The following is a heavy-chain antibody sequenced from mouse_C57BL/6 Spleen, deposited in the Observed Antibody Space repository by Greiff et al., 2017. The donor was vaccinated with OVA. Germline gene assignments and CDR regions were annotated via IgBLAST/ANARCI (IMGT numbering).Heavy chain of an antibody. Sequence: QVQLQQPGAELVKPGASVKLSCKASGYTFTSYWMHWVKQRPGRGLEWIGRIDPNSGGTKYNEKFKSKAKLTVDKPSSTAYMQLSSLTSEDYAVYYCARPAYYGSSYEDYFDYWGQGTTLTVSS. CDR1: GYTFTSYW. CDR3: ARPAYYGSSYEDYFDY. J-gene: IGHJ2*01. D-gene: IGHD1-1*01. CDR2: IDPNSGGT. V-gene: IGHV1-72*01.